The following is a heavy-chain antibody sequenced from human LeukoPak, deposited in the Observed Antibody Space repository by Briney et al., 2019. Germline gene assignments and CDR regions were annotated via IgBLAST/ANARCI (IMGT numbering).Heavy chain of an antibody. Sequence: PGGSLRLSCAASGFTFSSYAMSWVRQAPGKGLEWVSAISGSGGSTYYADSVKGRFTISRDNAKNTLYLQMSSLGAEDTAVYFCGRAFSGSYDALDIWGQGTLITVSS. V-gene: IGHV3-23*01. CDR3: GRAFSGSYDALDI. D-gene: IGHD1-26*01. CDR2: ISGSGGST. J-gene: IGHJ3*02. CDR1: GFTFSSYA.